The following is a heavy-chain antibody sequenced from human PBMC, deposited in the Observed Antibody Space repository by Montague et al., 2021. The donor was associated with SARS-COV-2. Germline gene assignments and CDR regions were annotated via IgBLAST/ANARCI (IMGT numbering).Heavy chain of an antibody. D-gene: IGHD3-16*01. CDR2: IWTSGTT. J-gene: IGHJ4*02. V-gene: IGHV4-61*02. CDR1: DGSINTDTYF. Sequence: TLSLTCTVSDGSINTDTYFWSWIRQPAGKGLEWIGRIWTSGTTKYNPTLKSRVTMSMDTSKKQFSLNVTSVTAADTAVYYCARGAKYYGFYHPFEDRGQGALVTVSS. CDR3: ARGAKYYGFYHPFED.